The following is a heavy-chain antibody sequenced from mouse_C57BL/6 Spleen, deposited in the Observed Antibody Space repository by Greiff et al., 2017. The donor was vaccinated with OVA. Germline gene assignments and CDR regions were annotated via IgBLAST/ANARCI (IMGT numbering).Heavy chain of an antibody. Sequence: VQLQQSGAELVRPGTSVKVSCKASGYAFTNYLIEWVKQRPGQGLEWIGVINPGSGGTNYNEKFKGKATLTADKSSSTAYMQLSSLTSEDSAVYCCARSGGNWGYAMDYWGQGTSVTVSS. V-gene: IGHV1-54*01. CDR1: GYAFTNYL. J-gene: IGHJ4*01. D-gene: IGHD4-1*01. CDR3: ARSGGNWGYAMDY. CDR2: INPGSGGT.